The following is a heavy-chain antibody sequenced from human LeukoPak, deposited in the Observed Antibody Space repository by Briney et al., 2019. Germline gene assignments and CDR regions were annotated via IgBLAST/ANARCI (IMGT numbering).Heavy chain of an antibody. Sequence: PSETLSLTCTVSGGSISSYYWSWIRQPAGKGLEWIGRIYTSGSTNYNPSLKSRVTMSVDTSKNQFSLKLSSVTAADTAVYYCARDGRIWADRDIRRDYYYYYMDVWGKGTTVTISS. J-gene: IGHJ6*03. V-gene: IGHV4-4*07. D-gene: IGHD2-15*01. CDR2: IYTSGST. CDR3: ARDGRIWADRDIRRDYYYYYMDV. CDR1: GGSISSYY.